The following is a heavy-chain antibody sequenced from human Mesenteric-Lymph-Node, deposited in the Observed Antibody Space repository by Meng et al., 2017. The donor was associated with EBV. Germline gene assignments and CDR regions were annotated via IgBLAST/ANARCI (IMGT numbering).Heavy chain of an antibody. CDR3: ARDLSGSRNRPFDY. V-gene: IGHV4-4*02. J-gene: IGHJ4*02. D-gene: IGHD3-10*01. Sequence: QLQASAPGLGKPSGTLSLTCAVSGGSISSSNWWSWVRQPPGKGLEWIGEIYHSGSTNYNPSLKSRVTISVDKSKNQFSLKLSSVTAADTAVYYCARDLSGSRNRPFDYWGQGTLVTVSS. CDR2: IYHSGST. CDR1: GGSISSSNW.